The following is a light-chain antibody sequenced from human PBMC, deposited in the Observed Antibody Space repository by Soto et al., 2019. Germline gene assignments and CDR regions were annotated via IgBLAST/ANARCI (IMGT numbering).Light chain of an antibody. Sequence: DIVLTQSPATLSLSPGERATLSCRASQSVSSYLAWYQHKPGQAXRLXLYDASNRATGIPARFSGSGSGTDFTLPISSLEPEDFAAYYCQQRSNWPPWTFGQGTKVDIK. V-gene: IGKV3-11*01. CDR3: QQRSNWPPWT. J-gene: IGKJ1*01. CDR1: QSVSSY. CDR2: DAS.